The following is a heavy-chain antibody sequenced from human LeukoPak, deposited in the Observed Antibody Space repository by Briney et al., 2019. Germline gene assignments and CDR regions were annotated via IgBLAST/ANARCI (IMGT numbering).Heavy chain of an antibody. CDR3: ARDLVYYYDSSGYGFDY. CDR1: GFTFSSYS. CDR2: ISSSSSTI. D-gene: IGHD3-22*01. V-gene: IGHV3-48*01. Sequence: GGSLRLSCAASGFTFSSYSMNWVRQAPGKGLEWVSYISSSSSTIYYADSVKGRFTISRDNAKNSLYLQMNSLRAEDTAVYYCARDLVYYYDSSGYGFDYWGQGTLVTVSS. J-gene: IGHJ4*02.